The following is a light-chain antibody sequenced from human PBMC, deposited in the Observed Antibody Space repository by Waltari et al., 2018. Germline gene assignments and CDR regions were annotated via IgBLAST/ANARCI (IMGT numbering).Light chain of an antibody. V-gene: IGLV2-11*01. CDR2: DVS. CDR1: SNDVGGYTY. CDR3: CSYAGSSSLV. Sequence: QSALTQPRPVSGSPAQSVTISCSGTSNDVGGYTYVSWYQQHPGKAPKLIIYDVSKRPSGVPDRFSGSKSGNTASLTISGLQSEDEADYFCCSYAGSSSLVFGGGSSLTVL. J-gene: IGLJ3*02.